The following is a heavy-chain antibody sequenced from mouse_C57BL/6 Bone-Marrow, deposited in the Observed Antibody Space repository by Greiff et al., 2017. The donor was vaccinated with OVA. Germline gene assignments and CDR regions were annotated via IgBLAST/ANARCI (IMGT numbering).Heavy chain of an antibody. CDR3: TAYYYGRSY. CDR2: FDPANGDT. V-gene: IGHV14-4*01. D-gene: IGHD1-1*01. CDR1: GFNIKDDY. Sequence: EVQLQQSGAELVRPGASVKLSCTASGFNIKDDYMHWVKQRPEQGLEWIGWFDPANGDTEYASKFQGKATITADTASNTAYLQLSSLTSEDTAVYYCTAYYYGRSYWGQGTTLTVSS. J-gene: IGHJ2*01.